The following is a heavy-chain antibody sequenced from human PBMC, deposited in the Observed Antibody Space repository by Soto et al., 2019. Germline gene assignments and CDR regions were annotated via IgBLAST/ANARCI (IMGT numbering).Heavy chain of an antibody. V-gene: IGHV4-61*01. D-gene: IGHD1-26*01. J-gene: IGHJ6*02. CDR1: GGSVSSGNYY. CDR3: ARDRVELGRYYYYYYGMDV. CDR2: IYYSGST. Sequence: SETLSLTCTVSGGSVSSGNYYWSWIRQPPGKGLEWNGYIYYSGSTSYNPSLKSRVTMSADTSKNQFSLKLSSVTAADTAVYYCARDRVELGRYYYYYYGMDVWGQGTTVTVSS.